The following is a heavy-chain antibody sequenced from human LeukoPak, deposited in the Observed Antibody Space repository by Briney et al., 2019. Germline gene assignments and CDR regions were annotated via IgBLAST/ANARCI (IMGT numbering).Heavy chain of an antibody. D-gene: IGHD2-2*01. CDR2: IYISGST. CDR1: GGSISSYY. CDR3: ARALDCSSTTCYYYYYGMDV. Sequence: PSETLSLTCTVSGGSISSYYWSWIRQPAGKGLEWIGRIYISGSTNYNPSLKSRVTMSVDMSKKQFSLKLSSVTAADTAVYYRARALDCSSTTCYYYYYGMDVWGQGTTVTVSS. V-gene: IGHV4-4*07. J-gene: IGHJ6*02.